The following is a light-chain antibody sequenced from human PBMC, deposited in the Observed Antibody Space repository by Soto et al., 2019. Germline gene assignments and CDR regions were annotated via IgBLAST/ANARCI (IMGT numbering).Light chain of an antibody. V-gene: IGKV1-5*01. CDR2: DAS. J-gene: IGKJ1*01. CDR1: QSVSSW. CDR3: QQYNRYWT. Sequence: DIQMTQSPSTLSASVGDRVTITCRASQSVSSWLAWYQQKPGKAPKVLIYDASSLEGGVPSRFSGSGSGTEFTLTISSLQPDDFATYYCQQYNRYWTFGQGTK.